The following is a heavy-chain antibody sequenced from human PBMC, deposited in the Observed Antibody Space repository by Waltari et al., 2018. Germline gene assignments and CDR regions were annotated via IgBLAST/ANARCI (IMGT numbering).Heavy chain of an antibody. Sequence: EVQLVESGGGLVQPGGSLRRSSAAAGVHSSSSGRNWVRQAAGKGREWVSGISGSGGNTYYADSVKGRFTISRDNSKSTLSLQMNSVRADDTAVYYCARGAAYSRFDYWGQGTLVIVSS. CDR1: GVHSSSSG. J-gene: IGHJ4*02. V-gene: IGHV3-23*04. CDR2: ISGSGGNT. D-gene: IGHD5-18*01. CDR3: ARGAAYSRFDY.